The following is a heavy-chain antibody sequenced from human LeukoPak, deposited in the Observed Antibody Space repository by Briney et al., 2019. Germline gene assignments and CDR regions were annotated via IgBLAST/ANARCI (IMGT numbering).Heavy chain of an antibody. D-gene: IGHD3-10*01. Sequence: ASVKVSCKASGYTFTSYGISWVRQAPGQGLEWMGWISAYNGNTNYAQKLQGRVTMTTDTSTSTAYRELRSLRSDDTAVYYCASLSNYYGSGSYPYYYGMDVWGQGTTVTVSS. CDR3: ASLSNYYGSGSYPYYYGMDV. CDR2: ISAYNGNT. J-gene: IGHJ6*02. V-gene: IGHV1-18*01. CDR1: GYTFTSYG.